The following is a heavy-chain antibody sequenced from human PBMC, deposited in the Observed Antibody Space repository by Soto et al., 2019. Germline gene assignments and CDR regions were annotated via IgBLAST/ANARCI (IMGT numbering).Heavy chain of an antibody. CDR1: GGSISSDANF. CDR2: ISYTGRT. J-gene: IGHJ5*02. Sequence: LSLTCTVSGGSISSDANFWSWIRQLPGRGLEGIGYISYTGRTYYTPSLNSRLTISLDTSKNLFSLRLSAVTAADTAVYFCARGSFSSSSSWFDPWGQGTLVTVSS. CDR3: ARGSFSSSSSWFDP. V-gene: IGHV4-31*03. D-gene: IGHD6-6*01.